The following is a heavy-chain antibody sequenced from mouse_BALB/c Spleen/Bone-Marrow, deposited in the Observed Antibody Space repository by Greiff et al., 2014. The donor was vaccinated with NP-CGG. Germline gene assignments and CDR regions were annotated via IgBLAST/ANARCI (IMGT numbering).Heavy chain of an antibody. V-gene: IGHV1-7*01. CDR1: GYTFTSYW. CDR2: INPTSGYT. J-gene: IGHJ4*01. Sequence: QVQLQQSGAELAKPGASVKMSCKASGYTFTSYWMHWVKQRPGQGLEWIGYINPTSGYTEYNQKFKDKATLTADKSSSTAYMQLGSLTSEDSAVYYCATGYYAMDSWGQGNSVTVSS. CDR3: ATGYYAMDS.